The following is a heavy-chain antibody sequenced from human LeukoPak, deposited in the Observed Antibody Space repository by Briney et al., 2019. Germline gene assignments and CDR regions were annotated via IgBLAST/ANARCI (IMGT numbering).Heavy chain of an antibody. CDR1: GYSISSGYY. Sequence: SETLSLTCTVSGYSISSGYYWGWIRQPPGKGLEWIGSIHHSGSTYYNPSLKSRVTISVDTSKNQFSLKLSSVTAADTAVYYCARDLRIFGSSYYYYMDVWGKGTTVTVSS. D-gene: IGHD3-3*01. V-gene: IGHV4-38-2*02. CDR3: ARDLRIFGSSYYYYMDV. J-gene: IGHJ6*03. CDR2: IHHSGST.